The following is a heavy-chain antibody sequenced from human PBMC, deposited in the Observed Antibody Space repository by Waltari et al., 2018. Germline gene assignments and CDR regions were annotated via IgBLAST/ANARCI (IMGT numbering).Heavy chain of an antibody. Sequence: EVHLLESGGCMAQPGGSLILSCAASRFNFFHVAMSWVRQAPGKGLEWVSGISDSGVITKYADSVKGRFTVSRDNSKNTVFLQLNSLRAEDTAIYYCARHLYSIDYLELGYWGQGTLVTVSS. V-gene: IGHV3-23*01. CDR3: ARHLYSIDYLELGY. D-gene: IGHD3-22*01. CDR1: RFNFFHVA. J-gene: IGHJ4*02. CDR2: ISDSGVIT.